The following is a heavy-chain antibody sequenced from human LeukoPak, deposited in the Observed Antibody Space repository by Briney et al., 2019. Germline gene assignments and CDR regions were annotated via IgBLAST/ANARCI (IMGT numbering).Heavy chain of an antibody. CDR3: ARDYCSSTSCYTGYFDY. CDR1: GFTFSSYS. V-gene: IGHV3-21*01. D-gene: IGHD2-2*02. Sequence: GGSLRLSCAASGFTFSSYSMNWVRQAPGKGLEWVSSISSSSMYIYYPDSVKGRFTISRANAKNSLYLQMNSLRAEDTAVYYCARDYCSSTSCYTGYFDYWGQGTLVTVSS. J-gene: IGHJ4*02. CDR2: ISSSSMYI.